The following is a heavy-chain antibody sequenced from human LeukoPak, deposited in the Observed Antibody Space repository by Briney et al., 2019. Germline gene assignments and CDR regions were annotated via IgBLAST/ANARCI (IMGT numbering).Heavy chain of an antibody. Sequence: SETLSLTCTVSGGSISSTSYQWGWIRQPPGKGLEWIGNVYYSGSTYCNPSLKSRVTISVDTAKNRFSLRLSSVTAADTAVYHCVRVFGYDAYDQFDYWGQGTLVTVSS. D-gene: IGHD5-12*01. J-gene: IGHJ4*02. CDR2: VYYSGST. V-gene: IGHV4-39*07. CDR3: VRVFGYDAYDQFDY. CDR1: GGSISSTSYQ.